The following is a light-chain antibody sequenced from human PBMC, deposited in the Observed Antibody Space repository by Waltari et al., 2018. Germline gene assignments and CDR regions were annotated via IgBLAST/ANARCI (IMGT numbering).Light chain of an antibody. CDR3: QQRGNLPET. Sequence: EIVLTQSPGTLSLSPGDRATLSCRASQNVHSFLAWYQQKRGQDPRLLIYDASKRATGIPDRISGSGSGTDFTLTISSLEPEDFAIYYCQQRGNLPETFGRGTRVEMK. CDR1: QNVHSF. CDR2: DAS. J-gene: IGKJ2*01. V-gene: IGKV3-11*01.